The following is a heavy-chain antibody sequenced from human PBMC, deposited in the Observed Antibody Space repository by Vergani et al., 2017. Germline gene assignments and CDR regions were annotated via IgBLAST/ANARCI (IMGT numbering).Heavy chain of an antibody. Sequence: EVQLVQSGGGLVQPGGFLRLSCADSGITFSSSGMNWVRQAPGKGLEWVSYISNSGNTIEYADSVKGRFSISRDNAKSSLFLQMDSLRAEDTAVYYCARDHRDYNNYPGTFDIWGQGSMVTVSS. V-gene: IGHV3-48*01. J-gene: IGHJ3*02. CDR2: ISNSGNTI. CDR3: ARDHRDYNNYPGTFDI. D-gene: IGHD5-24*01. CDR1: GITFSSSG.